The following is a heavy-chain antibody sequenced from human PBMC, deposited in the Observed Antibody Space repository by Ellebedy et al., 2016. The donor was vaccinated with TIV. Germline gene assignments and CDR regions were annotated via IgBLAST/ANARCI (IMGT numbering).Heavy chain of an antibody. D-gene: IGHD5-18*01. Sequence: MPSETLSLTCTVSGASIRSYSWSWVRQPPGKGLEWIGHLFYSGNTNYSPSLKSRVTISDDESKNQVSLTLTSVTAADTAVYFCARGAFSFGYLVSWGLGTLVSVSS. CDR3: ARGAFSFGYLVS. J-gene: IGHJ4*02. CDR2: LFYSGNT. CDR1: GASIRSYS. V-gene: IGHV4-59*01.